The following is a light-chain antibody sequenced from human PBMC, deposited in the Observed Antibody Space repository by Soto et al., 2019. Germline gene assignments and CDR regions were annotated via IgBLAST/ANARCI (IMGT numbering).Light chain of an antibody. CDR3: GTWDNSLSAGV. CDR1: SSNIGNNY. CDR2: ENN. J-gene: IGLJ2*01. Sequence: SVLTKPPSVSAAPGQKVTISCSGSSSNIGNNYVSWYQQLPGTAPKLLIYENNKRPSGIPDRLSGSKSGTSATLGITGLQTGDEADYYCGTWDNSLSAGVFGGGTKVTVL. V-gene: IGLV1-51*02.